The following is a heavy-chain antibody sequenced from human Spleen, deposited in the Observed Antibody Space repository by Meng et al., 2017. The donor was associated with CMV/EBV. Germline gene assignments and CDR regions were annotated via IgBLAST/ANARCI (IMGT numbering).Heavy chain of an antibody. CDR2: ISSSGSTI. D-gene: IGHD4-11*01. Sequence: GGSLRLSCVASGSTFTNAWMSWVRQAPGKGLEWVSYISSSGSTIYYADSVKGRFTISRDNAKNSLYLQMNSLRAEDTAVYYCARGYSNYDYWGQGTLVTVSS. CDR3: ARGYSNYDY. V-gene: IGHV3-11*04. J-gene: IGHJ4*02. CDR1: GSTFTNAW.